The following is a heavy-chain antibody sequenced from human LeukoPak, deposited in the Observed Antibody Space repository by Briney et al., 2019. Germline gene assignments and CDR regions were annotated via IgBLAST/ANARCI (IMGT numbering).Heavy chain of an antibody. CDR2: IYYSGSI. Sequence: PSETLSLTCTVSGGSISSYYWSWIRQPPGKGLEWIGYIYYSGSINYNPSLKSRVTISVDTSKNQFSLKLSPVTAADTAVYYCAGEGIAARHDDSNWFDPWGQGTLVTVSS. V-gene: IGHV4-59*01. D-gene: IGHD6-6*01. J-gene: IGHJ5*02. CDR3: AGEGIAARHDDSNWFDP. CDR1: GGSISSYY.